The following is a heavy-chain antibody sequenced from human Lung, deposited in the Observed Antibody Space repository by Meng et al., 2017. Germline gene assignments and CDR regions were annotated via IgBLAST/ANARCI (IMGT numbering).Heavy chain of an antibody. D-gene: IGHD4-11*01. CDR2: INHSGST. J-gene: IGHJ4*02. V-gene: IGHV4-34*01. CDR1: GGSFSDYY. Sequence: QVLRQQWGSGLLKPSEVLSLTWVVSGGSFSDYYRRWIRQPPGKGLEWIGEINHSGSTNYNPSLESRATISVDTSQNNLSLKLSSVTAADSAVYYCARGPTTMAHDFDYWGQGTLVTVSS. CDR3: ARGPTTMAHDFDY.